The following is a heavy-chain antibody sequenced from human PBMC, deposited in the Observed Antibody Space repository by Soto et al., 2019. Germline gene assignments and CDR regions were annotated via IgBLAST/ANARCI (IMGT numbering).Heavy chain of an antibody. CDR2: ISSSGSTI. V-gene: IGHV3-48*03. J-gene: IGHJ5*02. D-gene: IGHD3-3*01. CDR3: ARGTRISIFVGGVDP. CDR1: GFTFSSDE. Sequence: GGSLRLSCAASGFTFSSDEMNWVRQAPGKGLGWVSYISSSGSTIYYADSVQGRFTISRYNAKNSLYLQINSLRAEDTDFYYCARGTRISIFVGGVDPWGQGTLVTVSS.